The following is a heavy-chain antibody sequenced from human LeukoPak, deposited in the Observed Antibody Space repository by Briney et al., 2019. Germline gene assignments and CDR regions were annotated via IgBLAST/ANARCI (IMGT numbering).Heavy chain of an antibody. CDR3: ARDFLGDGFDI. V-gene: IGHV4-59*01. CDR1: GGSISSYY. Sequence: ASETLSLTCTVSGGSISSYYWSWIRQPPGKGLEWIGYIYYSGSTNYNPSLKSRVTISVDTSKNQFSLKLSSVTVADTAVYYCARDFLGDGFDIWGQGTMVTVSS. CDR2: IYYSGST. D-gene: IGHD2/OR15-2a*01. J-gene: IGHJ3*02.